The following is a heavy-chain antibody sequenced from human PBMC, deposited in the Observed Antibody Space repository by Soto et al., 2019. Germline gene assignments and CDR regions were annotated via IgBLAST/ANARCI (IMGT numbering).Heavy chain of an antibody. CDR1: GFTFSSYG. CDR2: IWYDGSNK. D-gene: IGHD6-19*01. J-gene: IGHJ4*02. V-gene: IGHV3-33*01. Sequence: QVQLVESGGGVVQPGRSLRLSCAVSGFTFSSYGMHWVRQAPGKGLEWVAVIWYDGSNKYYADSVKGRFTISRDNSKNTLYLQMNSLRAEDTAVYYCARKYSSGWYVDYWGQGTLVTVSS. CDR3: ARKYSSGWYVDY.